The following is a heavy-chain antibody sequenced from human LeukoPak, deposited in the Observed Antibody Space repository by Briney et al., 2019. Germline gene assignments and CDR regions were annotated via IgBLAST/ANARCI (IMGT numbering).Heavy chain of an antibody. CDR3: AVPTRGSFDY. V-gene: IGHV3-48*04. Sequence: GGSLRLSCAASGLTFSSYSMNWVRQAPGKGLEWVSYISSSSSTIYYADSVKGRFTISRDNAKNSLYLQMNSLRAEDTAVYYCAVPTRGSFDYWGQGTLVTVSS. J-gene: IGHJ4*02. CDR1: GLTFSSYS. CDR2: ISSSSSTI. D-gene: IGHD3-16*01.